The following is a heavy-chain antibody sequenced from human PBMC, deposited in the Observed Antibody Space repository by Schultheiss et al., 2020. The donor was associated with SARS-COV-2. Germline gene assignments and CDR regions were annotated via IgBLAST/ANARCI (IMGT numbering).Heavy chain of an antibody. CDR2: IIPIFGTA. CDR3: ARIDYGGYIEY. J-gene: IGHJ4*02. Sequence: SVKVSCKASGGTFSSYAISWVRQAPGQGLEWMGGIIPIFGTANYAQKFQGRVTMTRDTSISTAYMELSRLRSDDTAVYYCARIDYGGYIEYWGQGTLVTVSS. V-gene: IGHV1-69*05. D-gene: IGHD4-23*01. CDR1: GGTFSSYA.